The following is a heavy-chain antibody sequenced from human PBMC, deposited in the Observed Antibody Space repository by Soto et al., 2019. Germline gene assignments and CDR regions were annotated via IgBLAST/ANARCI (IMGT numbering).Heavy chain of an antibody. J-gene: IGHJ6*02. CDR2: IIPIFSSR. Sequence: QVQLVQSGAEVKKPGSSVKVSCKTSRDTFNKYAFNWVRQAPGQGLEWMGWIIPIFSSRNYAEKFQGRVTVTADDSTSTAYMELRSLGFEDTAVYYCARGGTDLGVWGQGTTVTVSS. V-gene: IGHV1-69*01. CDR3: ARGGTDLGV. CDR1: RDTFNKYA.